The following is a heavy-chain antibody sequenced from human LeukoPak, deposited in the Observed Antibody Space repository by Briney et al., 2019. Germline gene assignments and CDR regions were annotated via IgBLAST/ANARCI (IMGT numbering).Heavy chain of an antibody. CDR3: ARSSPRLVGATTGDGFDI. CDR2: IKQDGSEK. Sequence: GGSLRLSCAASGFTFSSYWMSWVRQAPGKGLEWVANIKQDGSEKYYVDSVKGRFTISRDNAKNSLYLQMNSLRAEDTAVYYCARSSPRLVGATTGDGFDIWGQGTMVTVSS. J-gene: IGHJ3*02. V-gene: IGHV3-7*01. D-gene: IGHD1-26*01. CDR1: GFTFSSYW.